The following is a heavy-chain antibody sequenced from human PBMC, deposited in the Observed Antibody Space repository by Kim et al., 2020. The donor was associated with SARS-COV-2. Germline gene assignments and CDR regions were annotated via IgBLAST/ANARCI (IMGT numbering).Heavy chain of an antibody. Sequence: ASVKVSCKASGYTFTSYYMHWVRQAPGQGLEWMGIINPSGGSTSYAQKFQGRVTMTRDTSTSTVYMELSSLRSEDTAVYYCARDRGSYGYYYGMDVWGQGTTVTVSS. CDR2: INPSGGST. J-gene: IGHJ6*02. D-gene: IGHD5-18*01. CDR1: GYTFTSYY. CDR3: ARDRGSYGYYYGMDV. V-gene: IGHV1-46*01.